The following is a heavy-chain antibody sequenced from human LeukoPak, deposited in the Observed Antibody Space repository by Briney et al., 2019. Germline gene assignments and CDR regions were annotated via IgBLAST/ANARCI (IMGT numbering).Heavy chain of an antibody. Sequence: GGSLRLSCAASGFTFSSYSMNWVRQAPGKGLEWVANIKQDGSEKYYVDSVKGRFTISRDNAKNSLYLQMNSLRAEDTAVYYCARMEEQQLVQGRYFDYWGQGTLVTVSS. J-gene: IGHJ4*02. CDR3: ARMEEQQLVQGRYFDY. D-gene: IGHD6-13*01. V-gene: IGHV3-7*01. CDR2: IKQDGSEK. CDR1: GFTFSSYS.